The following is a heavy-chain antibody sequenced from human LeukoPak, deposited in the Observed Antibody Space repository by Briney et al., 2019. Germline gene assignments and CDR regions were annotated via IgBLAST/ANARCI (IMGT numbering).Heavy chain of an antibody. CDR1: GFTFSSYA. Sequence: GGSLILSCAASGFTFSSYAMSWVRQAPGKGLEWVSGISGGGRNTYYADSVKGRFTISRDNSKNTLYLQMNGLRAEDTAIYYCAKTLISSWQIDYWGQGTLVTVSS. CDR2: ISGGGRNT. J-gene: IGHJ4*02. D-gene: IGHD6-13*01. CDR3: AKTLISSWQIDY. V-gene: IGHV3-23*01.